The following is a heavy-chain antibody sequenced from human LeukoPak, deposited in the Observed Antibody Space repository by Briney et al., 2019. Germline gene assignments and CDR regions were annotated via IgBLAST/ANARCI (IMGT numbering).Heavy chain of an antibody. CDR1: GFTFSSYS. J-gene: IGHJ3*02. Sequence: GGSLRLSCAASGFTFSSYSMNWARQAPGKGLEWVSSISSSSSYIYYADSVKGRSTISRDNAKNSLYLQMNSLRAEDTAVYYCARSFRLDAFDIWGQGTMVTVSS. D-gene: IGHD6-13*01. CDR2: ISSSSSYI. V-gene: IGHV3-21*01. CDR3: ARSFRLDAFDI.